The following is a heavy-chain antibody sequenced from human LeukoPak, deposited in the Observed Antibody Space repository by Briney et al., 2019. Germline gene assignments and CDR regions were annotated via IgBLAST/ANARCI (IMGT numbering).Heavy chain of an antibody. CDR1: GFTVSSNY. V-gene: IGHV3-66*01. CDR3: AELGITMIGGV. J-gene: IGHJ6*04. Sequence: PGGSLRLSCAASGFTVSSNYMSWVRQAPGKGLQWVSLIYSGGSAYYADSVKGRFTISRDISKNTLYLQMNSLRPEDTAVYYCAELGITMIGGVWGKGTTVTISS. CDR2: IYSGGSA. D-gene: IGHD3-10*02.